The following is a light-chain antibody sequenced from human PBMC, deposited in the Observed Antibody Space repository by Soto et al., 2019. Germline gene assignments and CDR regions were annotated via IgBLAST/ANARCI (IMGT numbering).Light chain of an antibody. CDR1: KIVSSSY. CDR3: QQYGSSPLT. CDR2: GAS. J-gene: IGKJ4*01. V-gene: IGKV3-20*01. Sequence: EIVLTQSPGTLSLSPGERATLSCRASKIVSSSYLAWYQQKPGQAPRLLINGASSRATGIPDRFSGSGSGTDFTLTISRLEPEDFAVYYCQQYGSSPLTFGGGTKVDIK.